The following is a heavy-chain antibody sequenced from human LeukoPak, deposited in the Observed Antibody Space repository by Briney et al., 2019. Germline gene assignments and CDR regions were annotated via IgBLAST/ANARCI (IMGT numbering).Heavy chain of an antibody. CDR1: GYTFTSYG. J-gene: IGHJ4*02. V-gene: IGHV1-18*01. D-gene: IGHD3-22*01. CDR3: ARDADYYDSSGLDY. Sequence: ASVTVSCTASGYTFTSYGISWVRPAPGQGLAWMGWISAYNGNTNYAQKLQGRVTMTTDTSTSTAYVELRSLRSDDTAVYYCARDADYYDSSGLDYWGQGTLVTVSS. CDR2: ISAYNGNT.